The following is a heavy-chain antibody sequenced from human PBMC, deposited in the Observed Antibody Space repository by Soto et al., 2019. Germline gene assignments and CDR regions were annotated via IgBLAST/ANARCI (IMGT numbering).Heavy chain of an antibody. CDR3: ARDPSNTSGYYQLFDY. D-gene: IGHD3-22*01. J-gene: IGHJ4*02. V-gene: IGHV1-18*01. Sequence: ASVKVFCKASGYTFPNHGISWVRQAPGQGLEWMGWISAYNGDTKYAQKFQGRVTLTTDSSTSTAYMELRSLRSDDTAVYYCARDPSNTSGYYQLFDYWGQGTLVTVSS. CDR2: ISAYNGDT. CDR1: GYTFPNHG.